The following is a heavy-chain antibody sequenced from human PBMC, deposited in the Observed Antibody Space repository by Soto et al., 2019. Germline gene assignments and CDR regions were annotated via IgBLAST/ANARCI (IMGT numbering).Heavy chain of an antibody. J-gene: IGHJ6*02. CDR1: GFTFNTYA. CDR3: AKGVLSFHYGMEV. CDR2: ISGSGSSR. V-gene: IGHV3-23*01. D-gene: IGHD3-10*01. Sequence: GGSLRLSCAASGFTFNTYAMTWVRQAPGKGLEWLSTISGSGSSRYYLDSVRGRFTISRDFSDNTVYLQMNNLRVDDTAVYFCAKGVLSFHYGMEVWGQGTTVTVSS.